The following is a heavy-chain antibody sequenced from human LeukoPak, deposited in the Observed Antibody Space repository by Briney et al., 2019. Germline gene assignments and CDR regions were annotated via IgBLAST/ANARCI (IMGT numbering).Heavy chain of an antibody. J-gene: IGHJ4*02. CDR2: IYYSGST. CDR3: ARAPSRGGAVLD. V-gene: IGHV4-59*01. D-gene: IGHD3-3*02. CDR1: GGSISSSY. Sequence: SETLSLTCTVSGGSISSSYWSWIRQPPGKGLEWIGYIYYSGSTNYNPSLKSRVTISVDTSKNQFSLKLNSVTAADTAVYYCARAPSRGGAVLDWGQGTLVTASS.